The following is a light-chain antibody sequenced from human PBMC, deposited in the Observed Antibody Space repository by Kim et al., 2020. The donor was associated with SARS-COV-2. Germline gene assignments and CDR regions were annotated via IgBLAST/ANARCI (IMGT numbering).Light chain of an antibody. Sequence: DIQMTQSPSSLSASVGDRVTITCQASQDISNFLNWYQQKPGKAPKLLIYDASNLETGVPSRFSGSGSGTYFTFTITSLQPEDIATYYCQQYDDLPYTFARGTKLEI. J-gene: IGKJ2*01. V-gene: IGKV1-33*01. CDR2: DAS. CDR3: QQYDDLPYT. CDR1: QDISNF.